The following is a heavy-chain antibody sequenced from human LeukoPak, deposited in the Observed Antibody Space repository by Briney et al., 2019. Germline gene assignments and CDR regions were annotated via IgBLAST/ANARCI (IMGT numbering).Heavy chain of an antibody. D-gene: IGHD3-9*01. CDR2: MYSGGST. V-gene: IGHV3-53*01. CDR1: GFAVSNNY. CDR3: ARDLKNDY. Sequence: GGSLRLSCAASGFAVSNNYMNWVRQAPGKGLEWVSVMYSGGSTYYADSVKGRFTISRDNSKNTLYLQINSLRAEDTAVYYCARDLKNDYWGQGTLVPVSS. J-gene: IGHJ4*02.